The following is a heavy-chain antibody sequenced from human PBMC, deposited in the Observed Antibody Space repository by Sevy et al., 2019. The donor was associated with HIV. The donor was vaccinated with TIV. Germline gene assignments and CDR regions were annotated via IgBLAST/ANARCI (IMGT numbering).Heavy chain of an antibody. CDR3: AKWSDRYYHYHGTDV. CDR2: ISGSGAST. J-gene: IGHJ6*02. CDR1: GFTFSSYA. V-gene: IGHV3-23*01. Sequence: GGSLRLSCAPSGFTFSSYAMSWVRQAPGKGLEWVSAISGSGASTYYADSVKGRFTISRDNSKNIVYLQMNSLRIEDTAVYYCAKWSDRYYHYHGTDVWGQGTTVTVSS.